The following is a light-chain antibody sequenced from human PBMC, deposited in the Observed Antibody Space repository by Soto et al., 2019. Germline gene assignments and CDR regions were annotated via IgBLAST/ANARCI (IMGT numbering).Light chain of an antibody. Sequence: QSALSQPPSVCGSPGQSVTISCTGTITDFVSYNRVSWYQQPPGTAPKLMIYEVSKRPSGVPDRFSGYKYGNTASLTISGLQAAAEADYYCSLYTSENAYVFGTGTKVTVL. CDR2: EVS. CDR1: ITDFVSYNR. J-gene: IGLJ1*01. V-gene: IGLV2-18*01. CDR3: SLYTSENAYV.